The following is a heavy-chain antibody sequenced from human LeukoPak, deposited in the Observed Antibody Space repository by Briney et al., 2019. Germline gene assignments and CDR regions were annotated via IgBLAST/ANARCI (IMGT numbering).Heavy chain of an antibody. V-gene: IGHV1-2*02. CDR2: INPNSGGT. J-gene: IGHJ4*02. D-gene: IGHD3-3*01. CDR3: AAADFWSGYFSGPFDY. CDR1: GYTFTGYY. Sequence: ASVKVSCKASGYTFTGYYVHWVRQAPGQGLEWMGWINPNSGGTNYAQKFQGRVTMTRDTSISTAYMELSRLRSDDTAVYYCAAADFWSGYFSGPFDYWGQGTLVTVSS.